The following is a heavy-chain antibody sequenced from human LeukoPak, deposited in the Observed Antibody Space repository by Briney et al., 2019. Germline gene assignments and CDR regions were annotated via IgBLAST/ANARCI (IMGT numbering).Heavy chain of an antibody. CDR3: ARGLAVTARSFDY. CDR2: INHSGST. CDR1: GGSFSGYY. V-gene: IGHV4-34*01. D-gene: IGHD4-17*01. Sequence: SETLSLTCAVYGGSFSGYYWSWIRQPPGKGLEWIGDINHSGSTNYNPSLTSRVTISVDPSKNQFSLKLSSVTAADTAVYYCARGLAVTARSFDYWGQGTLVTVSS. J-gene: IGHJ4*02.